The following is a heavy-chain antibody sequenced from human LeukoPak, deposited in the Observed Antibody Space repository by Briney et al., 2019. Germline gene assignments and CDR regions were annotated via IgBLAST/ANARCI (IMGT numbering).Heavy chain of an antibody. CDR3: ATYDSSGYYYLDY. J-gene: IGHJ4*02. CDR2: INPSGGST. Sequence: ASVKVSCKACGYTFTSYYMHWVRQAPGQGLEWMGIINPSGGSTSYAQKFQGRLTMTRDTSTSTVYMELTSLRSEDTAVYYCATYDSSGYYYLDYWGQGTLVTVSS. D-gene: IGHD3-22*01. CDR1: GYTFTSYY. V-gene: IGHV1-46*01.